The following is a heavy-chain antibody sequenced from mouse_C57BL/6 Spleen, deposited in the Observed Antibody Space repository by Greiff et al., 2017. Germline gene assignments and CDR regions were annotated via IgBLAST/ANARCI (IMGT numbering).Heavy chain of an antibody. D-gene: IGHD2-3*01. CDR1: GFSLTSYG. Sequence: VKLMESGPGLVQPSQSLSITCTVSGFSLTSYGVHWVRQSPGKGLEWLGVIWRGGSTDYNAAFMSRLSITKDNSKSQVFFKMNSLQADDTAIYYCAKNYDYWYFDVWGTGTTVTVSS. CDR3: AKNYDYWYFDV. V-gene: IGHV2-5*01. J-gene: IGHJ1*03. CDR2: IWRGGST.